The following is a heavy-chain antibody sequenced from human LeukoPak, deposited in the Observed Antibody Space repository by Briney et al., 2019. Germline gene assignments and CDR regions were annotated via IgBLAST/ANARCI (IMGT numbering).Heavy chain of an antibody. CDR1: GFTFRSYW. V-gene: IGHV3-23*01. CDR2: IDASGGAT. D-gene: IGHD6-19*01. Sequence: GGSLRLSCAASGFTFRSYWMSWVRQAPGKGLEWVSTIDASGGATYYADSVEGRFTISRDNSKNTFYLQMNSLRAEDTAVYYCAKGSGSGWYGWFAPWGQGTLVTVSS. J-gene: IGHJ5*02. CDR3: AKGSGSGWYGWFAP.